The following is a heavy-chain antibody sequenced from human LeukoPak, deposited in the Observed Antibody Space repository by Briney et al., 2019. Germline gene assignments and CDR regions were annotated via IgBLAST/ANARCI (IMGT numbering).Heavy chain of an antibody. D-gene: IGHD4-17*01. V-gene: IGHV3-7*01. CDR3: ARGPNYGDRVDYFDS. CDR1: GFTFGSHW. Sequence: GGSLRLSCAASGFTFGSHWMTWVRQAPGKGLEWVARLKQGGSEKYYVDSVKGRFTVSRDNAQNSVSLQMNSLSADYTAIYYCARGPNYGDRVDYFDSWGQGTKVTVSS. CDR2: LKQGGSEK. J-gene: IGHJ4*02.